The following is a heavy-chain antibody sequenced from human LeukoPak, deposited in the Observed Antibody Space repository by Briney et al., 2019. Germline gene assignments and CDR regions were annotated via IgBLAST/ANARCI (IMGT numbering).Heavy chain of an antibody. CDR1: GGSISSYY. J-gene: IGHJ3*02. CDR3: ARDRRISYCGGDCYSVAFDI. V-gene: IGHV4-59*01. CDR2: IYYSGST. Sequence: SETLSLTCTVSGGSISSYYWSWIRQPPGKGLEWIGYIYYSGSTNYNPSLKSRVTISVDTSKNQFSLKLSSVTAADTAVYYCARDRRISYCGGDCYSVAFDIWGQGTMVTVSS. D-gene: IGHD2-21*02.